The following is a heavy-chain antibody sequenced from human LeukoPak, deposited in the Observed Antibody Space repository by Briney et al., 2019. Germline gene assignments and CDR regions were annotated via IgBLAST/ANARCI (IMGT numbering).Heavy chain of an antibody. CDR1: GGSISSGSYY. V-gene: IGHV4-61*02. J-gene: IGHJ4*02. Sequence: SETLSLTCTVSGGSISSGSYYWSWIRQPAGKGLEWIGRIYTSGSTNYNPSLKSRVTISVDTSKNQFSLRLSSVTAADTAVYYCVTLTGTTWDYWGQGTLVTVSS. CDR2: IYTSGST. D-gene: IGHD1-7*01. CDR3: VTLTGTTWDY.